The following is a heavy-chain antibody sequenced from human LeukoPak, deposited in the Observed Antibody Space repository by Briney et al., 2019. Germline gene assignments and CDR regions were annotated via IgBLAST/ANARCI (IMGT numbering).Heavy chain of an antibody. CDR2: VSGSGTTT. V-gene: IGHV3-11*04. D-gene: IGHD5-12*01. Sequence: MTGGSLRLSCAASGFSFSDYYMSWIRQAPGKGLEWVSYVSGSGTTTFYADSVKGRFTISRDNANNSLYLQMNSLRAEDTAVYYCARDLGAYSGYDGIDYWGQGTLVTVSS. CDR1: GFSFSDYY. J-gene: IGHJ4*02. CDR3: ARDLGAYSGYDGIDY.